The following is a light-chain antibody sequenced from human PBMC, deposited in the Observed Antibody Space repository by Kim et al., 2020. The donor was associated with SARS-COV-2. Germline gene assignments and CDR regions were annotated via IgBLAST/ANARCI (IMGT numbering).Light chain of an antibody. CDR2: DAS. CDR3: QQDGRSAA. Sequence: EIVLTQSPGTLSMSPGERATLSCRASQTVNYNYLAWYQHKPGQAPRLLIHDASSRATGIPDMFSGSGSGTDFTLTISRLEPEDVAVYYCQQDGRSAAFGQGTKVDIK. V-gene: IGKV3-20*01. CDR1: QTVNYNY. J-gene: IGKJ1*01.